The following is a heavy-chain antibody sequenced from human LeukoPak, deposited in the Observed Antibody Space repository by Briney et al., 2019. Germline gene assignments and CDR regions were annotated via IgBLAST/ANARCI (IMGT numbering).Heavy chain of an antibody. V-gene: IGHV4-39*01. CDR3: ASHIVDAYDFWSGYYTPPYYFDY. J-gene: IGHJ4*02. Sequence: SETLSLTCTVSGGSISSSSYYWGWIRQPPGKGLEWIGSIYYSGSTYYNPSLKSRVTISVDTSKNQFSLKLSSVTAADTAVYYCASHIVDAYDFWSGYYTPPYYFDYWGQGTLVTVSS. CDR1: GGSISSSSYY. D-gene: IGHD3-3*01. CDR2: IYYSGST.